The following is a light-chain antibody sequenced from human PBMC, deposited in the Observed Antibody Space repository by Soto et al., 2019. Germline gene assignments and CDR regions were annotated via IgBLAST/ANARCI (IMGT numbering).Light chain of an antibody. CDR3: SSYTSSSTPLFV. J-gene: IGLJ1*01. V-gene: IGLV2-14*01. CDR1: SSDVVGYNY. Sequence: QSVLTQPASVSGSPVQSITISCTGTSSDVVGYNYVSWYQQHPGKAPKLMIYDVSSRPSGVSNRFSGSKSGNTASLTISGLQAEDEADYYCSSYTSSSTPLFVFGTGTKVTVL. CDR2: DVS.